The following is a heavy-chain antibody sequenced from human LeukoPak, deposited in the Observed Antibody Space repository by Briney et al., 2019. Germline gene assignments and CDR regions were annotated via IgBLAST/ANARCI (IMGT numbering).Heavy chain of an antibody. Sequence: RASVKVSCKASGYIFTSYAMHWVRQAPGQRLEWMGWINAGNGNTKYSQKFQGRVTITRDTSASTAYMELSSLRSEDTAVYYCARDSPPGRWLVAFDYWGQGTLVTVSS. CDR1: GYIFTSYA. CDR2: INAGNGNT. D-gene: IGHD6-19*01. CDR3: ARDSPPGRWLVAFDY. V-gene: IGHV1-3*01. J-gene: IGHJ4*02.